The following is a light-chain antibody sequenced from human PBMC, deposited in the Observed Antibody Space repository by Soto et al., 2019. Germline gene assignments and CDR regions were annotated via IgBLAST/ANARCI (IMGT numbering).Light chain of an antibody. CDR3: QQYGSSLFT. V-gene: IGKV3-20*01. CDR1: QTFSGSY. CDR2: GAS. J-gene: IGKJ3*01. Sequence: EIVLTQSPGTLSLSPGERATLSCRASQTFSGSYLAWYQQKPGQAPRLLIYGASSRATGIPDRFSGGGSGTDFILTISKLEPEDVAVYYCQQYGSSLFTFGPGTKVDFK.